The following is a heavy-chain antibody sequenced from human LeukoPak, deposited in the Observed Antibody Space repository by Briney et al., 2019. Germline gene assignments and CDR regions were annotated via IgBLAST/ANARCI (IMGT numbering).Heavy chain of an antibody. Sequence: SVKGSCKASGGTFSSHAISWGRQAPGQRLEWMGGIIPIFGTANYAQKFQGRVTITADESTSTAYMELSSLRSEDTAVYYCARTRPGDIVVRTADYYYGMDVWGKGTRSPSPQ. CDR1: GGTFSSHA. J-gene: IGHJ6*04. V-gene: IGHV1-69*01. CDR2: IIPIFGTA. D-gene: IGHD2-2*01. CDR3: ARTRPGDIVVRTADYYYGMDV.